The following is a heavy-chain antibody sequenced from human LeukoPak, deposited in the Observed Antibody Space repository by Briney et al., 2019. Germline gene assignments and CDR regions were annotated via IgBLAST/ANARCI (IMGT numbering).Heavy chain of an antibody. Sequence: SETLSLTCAVSGGSISSGGYSWSWIRQPPGKGLEWIGYIYHSGSTYYNPSLKSRVTISVDRSKNQFSLKLSSVTAADTAVYYCARGPGYRYYYDSSGYFYWGQGTLVTVSS. CDR2: IYHSGST. CDR3: ARGPGYRYYYDSSGYFY. V-gene: IGHV4-30-2*01. CDR1: GGSISSGGYS. J-gene: IGHJ4*02. D-gene: IGHD3-22*01.